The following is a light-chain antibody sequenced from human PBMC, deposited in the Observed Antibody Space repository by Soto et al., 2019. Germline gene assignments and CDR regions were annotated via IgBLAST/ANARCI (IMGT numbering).Light chain of an antibody. Sequence: QSVLAQPASVSGSPGQSITISCTGTSSDVGGYDYVSWYQLHPGKAPKLMVFEVSNRPSGVSYRFSGSKSGNTASLTVSGLQADDEAHYYCSSYAGSNNFVFGTGTKVTVL. CDR3: SSYAGSNNFV. CDR2: EVS. J-gene: IGLJ1*01. V-gene: IGLV2-14*01. CDR1: SSDVGGYDY.